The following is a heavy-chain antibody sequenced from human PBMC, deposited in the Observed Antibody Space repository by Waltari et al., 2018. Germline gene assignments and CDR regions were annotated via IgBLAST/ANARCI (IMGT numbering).Heavy chain of an antibody. J-gene: IGHJ2*01. CDR1: GGSISSSSYY. Sequence: QLQLQESGPGLVKPSETLSLTCTVSGGSISSSSYYWGWIRQPPGKGLEWLGSIYYSGSTYYNPSLKRRVTISVDTSKNQFSLKLSSVTAADTAVYYCARHPAMTIMLWYFDLWGRGTLVTVSS. V-gene: IGHV4-39*01. CDR3: ARHPAMTIMLWYFDL. CDR2: IYYSGST. D-gene: IGHD2-8*01.